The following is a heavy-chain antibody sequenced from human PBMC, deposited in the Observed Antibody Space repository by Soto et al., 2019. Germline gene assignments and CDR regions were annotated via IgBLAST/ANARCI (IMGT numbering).Heavy chain of an antibody. CDR2: TYYASKWYA. V-gene: IGHV6-1*01. CDR3: AKSPPKGYYFDY. J-gene: IGHJ4*02. CDR1: GDSVSTNSAA. Sequence: SQTLSLTCAISGDSVSTNSAAWNWIRQSPSGGLEWLGRTYYASKWYADYAVSVKNRLAINPDTSKNQFSLQLNPVTPEDTAVYYCAKSPPKGYYFDYWGQGTLVTVSS.